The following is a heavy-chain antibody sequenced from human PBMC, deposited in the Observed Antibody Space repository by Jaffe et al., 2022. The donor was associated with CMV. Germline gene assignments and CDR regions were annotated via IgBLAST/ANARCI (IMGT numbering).Heavy chain of an antibody. CDR3: ARAAGDVTIHGPEHGGIDY. D-gene: IGHD1-26*01. V-gene: IGHV1-69*01. J-gene: IGHJ4*02. CDR2: IIPIFGTA. CDR1: GGTFSSYA. Sequence: QVQLVQSGAEVKKPGSSVKVSCKASGGTFSSYAISWVRQAPGQGLEWMGGIIPIFGTANYAQKFQGRVTITADESTSTAYMELSSLRSEDTAVYYCARAAGDVTIHGPEHGGIDYWGQGTLVTVSS.